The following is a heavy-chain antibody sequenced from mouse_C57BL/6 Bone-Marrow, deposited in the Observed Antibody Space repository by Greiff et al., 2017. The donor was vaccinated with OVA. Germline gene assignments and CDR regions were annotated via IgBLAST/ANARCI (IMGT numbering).Heavy chain of an antibody. CDR3: ARRDYYGSPWYFDV. CDR2: IDPNSGGT. Sequence: VQLQQPGAELVKPGASVKLSCKASGYTFTSYWMHWVKQRPGRGLEWIGRIDPNSGGTKYNEKFKSKATLTVDKPSSTAYMTRSSPTSEDSAVYYGARRDYYGSPWYFDVWGTGTTVTVSS. D-gene: IGHD1-1*01. J-gene: IGHJ1*03. V-gene: IGHV1-72*01. CDR1: GYTFTSYW.